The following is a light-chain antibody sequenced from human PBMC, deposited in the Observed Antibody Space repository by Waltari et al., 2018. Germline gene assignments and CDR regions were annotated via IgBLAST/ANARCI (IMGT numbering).Light chain of an antibody. Sequence: QSALTQPRSVSGSPGQSVTISCTKPIHYVSWYHQHPGRAPKLTIYYDHKPPSGVPHRFSGSKSGNTASLTISGLLTEDEADFYCCSFAGSHTEIFYGGTKLAVL. J-gene: IGLJ2*01. CDR2: YDH. CDR3: CSFAGSHTEI. V-gene: IGLV2-11*01. CDR1: IHY.